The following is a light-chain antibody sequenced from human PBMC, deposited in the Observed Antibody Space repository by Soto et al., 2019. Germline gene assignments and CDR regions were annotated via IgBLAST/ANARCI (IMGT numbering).Light chain of an antibody. CDR1: QSLVYSDANTD. V-gene: IGKV2-30*01. J-gene: IGKJ2*01. Sequence: DVVMTQSPLSLPVTLGQPDSISCRSSQSLVYSDANTDLNWFQQRPAHSPGRIIYKVSNRDSGVPDRVSCTGLGTDFTLKISRVEAEDVGVYYCMQGTHWPRVGQGTKLEIK. CDR3: MQGTHWPR. CDR2: KVS.